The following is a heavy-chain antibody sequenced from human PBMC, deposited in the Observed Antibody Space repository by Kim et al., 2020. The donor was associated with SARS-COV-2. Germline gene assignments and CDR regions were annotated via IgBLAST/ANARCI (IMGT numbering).Heavy chain of an antibody. Sequence: GGSLRLSCAASGFTFSSSCMNWVRQAPGKGLEWVSYISHTGSDRNYADSVKGRFTISRDNAKNSLYLQMNSLRAEDTAMYYCARDHHFDYWGQG. CDR1: GFTFSSSC. CDR3: ARDHHFDY. V-gene: IGHV3-21*01. CDR2: ISHTGSDR. J-gene: IGHJ4*02.